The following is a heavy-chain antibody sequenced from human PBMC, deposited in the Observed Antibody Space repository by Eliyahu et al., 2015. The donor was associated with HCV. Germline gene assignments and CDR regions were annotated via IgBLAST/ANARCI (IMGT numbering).Heavy chain of an antibody. J-gene: IGHJ4*02. Sequence: SGGGLVQPGGSLRLSCAASGLIFQNYAMAWVRQAPGKGLEWVSSVSGSGRSTYYADSVKGRFTISRDDSKNTLFLQMNSLRAEDTATFFCVKDRQRGSSGNFDYWGQGTLVTVSS. CDR3: VKDRQRGSSGNFDY. CDR2: VSGSGRST. V-gene: IGHV3-23*01. CDR1: GLIFQNYA. D-gene: IGHD3-22*01.